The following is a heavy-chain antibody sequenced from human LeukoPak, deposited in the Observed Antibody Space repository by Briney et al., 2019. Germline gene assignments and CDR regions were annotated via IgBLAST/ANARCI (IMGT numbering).Heavy chain of an antibody. CDR2: INPNSGGT. V-gene: IGHV1-2*02. CDR3: ARDLLYCGGDCYSSKGEFDY. J-gene: IGHJ4*02. CDR1: GYTFTGYY. Sequence: ASVKVSCKASGYTFTGYYMHWVRQAPGQGLEWMGWINPNSGGTNYAQKFQGRVTMTRDTSISTAYMELSRLRSDDTAVYYCARDLLYCGGDCYSSKGEFDYWGQGTLVTVSS. D-gene: IGHD2-21*02.